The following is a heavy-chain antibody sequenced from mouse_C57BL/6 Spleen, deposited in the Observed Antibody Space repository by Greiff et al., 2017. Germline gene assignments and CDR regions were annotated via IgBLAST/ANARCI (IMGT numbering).Heavy chain of an antibody. CDR2: IDPANGNT. CDR1: GFNIKNTY. V-gene: IGHV14-3*01. Sequence: EVQLQQSVAELVRPGASVKLSCTASGFNIKNTYMHWVKQRPEQGLEWIGRIDPANGNTKYAPKFQGKATITADTSSNTAYLQLSSLTSEDTAIYYWASSVRLLPVDYFDYWGQGTTLTVSS. CDR3: ASSVRLLPVDYFDY. J-gene: IGHJ2*01. D-gene: IGHD2-3*01.